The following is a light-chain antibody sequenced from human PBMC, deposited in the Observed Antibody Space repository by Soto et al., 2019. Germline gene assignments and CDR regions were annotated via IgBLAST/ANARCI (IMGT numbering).Light chain of an antibody. Sequence: EIVLTQSPGTLSLSPGERATLSCRASQSVSASFLAWYQQKPGQAPRLLIYGASSRATGSPDRFSGSGSGTDFTLAIRRRGGEDGAVYYCRQRGTFVEGTKLEI. CDR2: GAS. V-gene: IGKV3-20*01. J-gene: IGKJ2*02. CDR3: RQRGT. CDR1: QSVSASF.